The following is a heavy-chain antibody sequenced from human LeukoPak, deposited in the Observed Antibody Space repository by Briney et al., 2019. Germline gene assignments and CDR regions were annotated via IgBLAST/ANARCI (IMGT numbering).Heavy chain of an antibody. CDR2: IRSKANSYAT. CDR3: TVTMVRGSPP. J-gene: IGHJ5*02. V-gene: IGHV3-73*01. D-gene: IGHD3-10*01. Sequence: GGSLKLSCAASGSTFSGSAMHWVRQASGKGLEWVGRIRSKANSYATAYAASVKGRFTISRDDSKNTAYLQMNSLKTEDTAVYYCTVTMVRGSPPWGQGTLVTVSS. CDR1: GSTFSGSA.